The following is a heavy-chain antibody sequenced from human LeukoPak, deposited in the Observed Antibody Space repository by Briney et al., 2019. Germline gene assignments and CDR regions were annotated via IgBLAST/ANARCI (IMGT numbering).Heavy chain of an antibody. D-gene: IGHD2-2*01. CDR1: GYTFTSYD. V-gene: IGHV1-8*01. CDR3: ARRVDYCSSTSCYGRGDDYFDY. CDR2: MNPNSGNT. J-gene: IGHJ4*02. Sequence: GASVKVSCKASGYTFTSYDINWVRQATGQGLEWMGWMNPNSGNTGYAQKFQGRVTMTRNTSISTAYMELSSLRSEDTAVYYCARRVDYCSSTSCYGRGDDYFDYWGQGTLVTVSS.